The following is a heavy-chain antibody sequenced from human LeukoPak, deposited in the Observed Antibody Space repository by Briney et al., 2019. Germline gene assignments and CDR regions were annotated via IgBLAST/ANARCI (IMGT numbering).Heavy chain of an antibody. CDR3: ATETNGRHYDY. CDR1: GLTFSTSG. Sequence: GGSLRLSCTASGLTFSTSGFNWVRQAPGKGLEWVASIGPTGSDRYHADSIKGRFTISRDNANSFLYLQMNSLRAEDTAVYYCATETNGRHYDYWGQGTLLTVSS. V-gene: IGHV3-21*06. CDR2: IGPTGSDR. J-gene: IGHJ4*02. D-gene: IGHD1-14*01.